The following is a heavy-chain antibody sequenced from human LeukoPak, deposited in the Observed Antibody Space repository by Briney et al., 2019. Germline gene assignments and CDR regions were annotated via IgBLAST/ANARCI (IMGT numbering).Heavy chain of an antibody. V-gene: IGHV4-61*02. CDR2: IYTSGST. J-gene: IGHJ3*02. CDR1: GGSISSGSYY. CDR3: ARDSGGVVVIPFDI. Sequence: PSETLSLTCTVSGGSISSGSYYWSWIRQPAGKGLEWIGRIYTSGSTNYNPSLKSRVTISVDTSKNQFSLKLSSVTAADTAMYYCARDSGGVVVIPFDIWGQGTMVTVSS. D-gene: IGHD3-22*01.